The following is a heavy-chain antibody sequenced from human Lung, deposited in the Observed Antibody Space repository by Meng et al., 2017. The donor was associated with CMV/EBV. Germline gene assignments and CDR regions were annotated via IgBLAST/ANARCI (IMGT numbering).Heavy chain of an antibody. CDR1: GFTFSSYA. CDR2: ISYDGSNK. CDR3: ARGGYNSSSCAFDI. J-gene: IGHJ3*02. Sequence: SXAASGFTFSSYAMHWVRQAPGKGLEWVAVISYDGSNKYYADSVKGRFTISRDNSKNTLYLQMNSLRAEDTAVYYCARGGYNSSSCAFDIWGQGXMVTVSS. V-gene: IGHV3-30-3*01. D-gene: IGHD6-6*01.